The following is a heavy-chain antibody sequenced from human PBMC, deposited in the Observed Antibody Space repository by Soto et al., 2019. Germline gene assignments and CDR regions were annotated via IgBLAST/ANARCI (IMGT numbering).Heavy chain of an antibody. D-gene: IGHD6-19*01. V-gene: IGHV3-13*01. CDR2: IGTAGDT. Sequence: GSLRLSCAASGFTFSSYDMHWVRQATGKGLEWVSAIGTAGDTYYPGSVKGRFTISRENAKNSLYLQMNSLRAGDTAVYYCARAVGAAVAAPFDYWGQGTLVTVSS. CDR1: GFTFSSYD. J-gene: IGHJ4*02. CDR3: ARAVGAAVAAPFDY.